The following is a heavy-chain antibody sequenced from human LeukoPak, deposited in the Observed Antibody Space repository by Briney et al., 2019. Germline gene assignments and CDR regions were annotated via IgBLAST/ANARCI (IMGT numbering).Heavy chain of an antibody. Sequence: GGSLRLSRAASGFTVSSNYMSWVRQAPGKGLEWVSVIYSGGSTYFADSVTGRFTISRDNSKNTLDLQMNSLRADDTAVYYCVRDPSNSGWAFDYWGQGTLVTVSS. D-gene: IGHD6-19*01. CDR2: IYSGGST. CDR3: VRDPSNSGWAFDY. V-gene: IGHV3-66*01. CDR1: GFTVSSNY. J-gene: IGHJ4*02.